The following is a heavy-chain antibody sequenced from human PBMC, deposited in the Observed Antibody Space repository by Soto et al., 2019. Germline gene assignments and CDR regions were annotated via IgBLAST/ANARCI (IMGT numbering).Heavy chain of an antibody. J-gene: IGHJ3*02. CDR3: ARDSDTALWMNAFDI. CDR1: GYTFTSYA. Sequence: QVQLVQSGAEVKKPGASVKVSCKASGYTFTSYAMHWVRQAPGQRLEWMGWINAGNGNTKYSQKFQGRVTITRDTSASTAYMELSSLRSEDTAVYYCARDSDTALWMNAFDIWGQGTMVTVSS. CDR2: INAGNGNT. V-gene: IGHV1-3*01. D-gene: IGHD5-18*01.